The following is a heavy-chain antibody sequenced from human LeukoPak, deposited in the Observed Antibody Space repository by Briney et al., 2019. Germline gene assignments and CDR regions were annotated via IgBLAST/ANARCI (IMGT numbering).Heavy chain of an antibody. CDR1: GFPFSRYT. CDR2: ITTSSSYI. CDR3: ATKAVATYYFAS. Sequence: GGSLRLSCATSGFPFSRYTMNWVRQAPGKGLEWVSSITTSSSYIYYADSVEGRFTISRDNAKSSLFLQLDSLRVEDTAVYFCATKAVATYYFASWGQGTLVTVSS. J-gene: IGHJ4*02. D-gene: IGHD1-1*01. V-gene: IGHV3-21*01.